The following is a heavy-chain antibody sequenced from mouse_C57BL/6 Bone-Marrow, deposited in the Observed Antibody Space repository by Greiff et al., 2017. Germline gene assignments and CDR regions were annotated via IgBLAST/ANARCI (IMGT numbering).Heavy chain of an antibody. J-gene: IGHJ2*01. V-gene: IGHV14-4*01. Sequence: VQLQQSGAELVRPGASVKLSCTASGFNIKDDYMHWVKQRPEQGLEWIGWIDPETGDTEYASKFQGKATITADTSSNTAYLQLSSLTSEDTAVYYCTTIYYYGLDYWGQGTTLTVSS. CDR3: TTIYYYGLDY. CDR2: IDPETGDT. CDR1: GFNIKDDY. D-gene: IGHD1-1*01.